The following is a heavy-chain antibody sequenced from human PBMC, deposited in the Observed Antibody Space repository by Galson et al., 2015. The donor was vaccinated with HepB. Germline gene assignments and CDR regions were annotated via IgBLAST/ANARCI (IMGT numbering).Heavy chain of an antibody. Sequence: SLRLSCAASGFTFSSYAMHWVRQAPGKGLEWVAVISYDGSNKYYADSVKGRFTISRDNSKNTLYLQMNSLRAEDTAVYYCARDKWYSGSYSPHDYWGQGTLVTVSS. D-gene: IGHD1-26*01. J-gene: IGHJ4*02. CDR2: ISYDGSNK. V-gene: IGHV3-30-3*01. CDR3: ARDKWYSGSYSPHDY. CDR1: GFTFSSYA.